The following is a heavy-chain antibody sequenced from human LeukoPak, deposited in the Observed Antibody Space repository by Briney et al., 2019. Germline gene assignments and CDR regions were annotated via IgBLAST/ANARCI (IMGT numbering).Heavy chain of an antibody. J-gene: IGHJ6*03. CDR3: ARDLGQFIGRSLNYYYYMDV. D-gene: IGHD1-26*01. CDR2: ISSSVNTI. V-gene: IGHV3-11*01. CDR1: GFTFSAYY. Sequence: GSLRLSCAASGFTFSAYYMNWIRQAPGKGLEWVAYISSSVNTIFYADSVKGRFTISRDNAKNSLYLQMNSLRAEDTAVYYCARDLGQFIGRSLNYYYYMDVWGKGTTVTVSS.